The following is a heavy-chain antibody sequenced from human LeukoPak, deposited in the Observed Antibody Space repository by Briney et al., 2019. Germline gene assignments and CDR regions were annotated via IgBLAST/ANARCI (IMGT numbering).Heavy chain of an antibody. V-gene: IGHV1-69*05. CDR2: IIPIFGTA. CDR3: ARGLGRSSSTSWSELYYFDY. Sequence: SVKVSCKASGGTFSSYAISWVRQAPGQGLEWMGGIIPIFGTANYAQKFQGRVTMTRDTSTSTVYMELSSLRSEDTAMYYCARGLGRSSSTSWSELYYFDYWGQGTLVTVSS. J-gene: IGHJ4*02. CDR1: GGTFSSYA. D-gene: IGHD2-2*01.